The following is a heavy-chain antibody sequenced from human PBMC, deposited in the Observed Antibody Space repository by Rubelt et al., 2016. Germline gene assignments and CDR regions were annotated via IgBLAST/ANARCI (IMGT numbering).Heavy chain of an antibody. CDR2: IYWNDDK. D-gene: IGHD3-10*01. CDR3: THSSHVWFWELLSSRWFDP. J-gene: IGHJ5*02. CDR1: GFSLSSSAVG. Sequence: QITLKESGPTLVKPTQTLTLTCTFSGFSLSSSAVGVVWIRQPPGKALEWLALIYWNDDKRYRPSLMSRLTITKDTSKNQVVLKMTNMDPGDTATYYCTHSSHVWFWELLSSRWFDPWGQGTLVTVSS. V-gene: IGHV2-5*01.